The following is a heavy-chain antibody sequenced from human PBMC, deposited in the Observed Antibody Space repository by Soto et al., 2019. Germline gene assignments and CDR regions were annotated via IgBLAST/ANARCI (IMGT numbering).Heavy chain of an antibody. V-gene: IGHV3-74*01. CDR2: INTDGSGT. CDR3: ARRGSGVTRGLHY. D-gene: IGHD2-15*01. CDR1: GFTFSSYW. Sequence: EVQLVESGGGLVQPGGSLRLSCAASGFTFSSYWMHWVRQAPGKGLVWISRINTDGSGTSYVDSVQGRFTISRDNDKNTLFLQMNSLRGEDTAVYYCARRGSGVTRGLHYWGQGTLVTVSS. J-gene: IGHJ4*02.